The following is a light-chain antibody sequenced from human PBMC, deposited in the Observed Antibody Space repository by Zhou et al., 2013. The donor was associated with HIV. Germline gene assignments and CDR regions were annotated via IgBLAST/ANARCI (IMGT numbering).Light chain of an antibody. CDR2: KAS. V-gene: IGKV1-5*03. Sequence: DIQMTQSPSTLSTSIGDRITITCRASQGIRSWLAWYQQKPGKAPKILIYKASTLESGVPSRFSGSGSGTEFTLTISSLQPDDVATYYCQQYNSYPWTFGQGT. J-gene: IGKJ1*01. CDR3: QQYNSYPWT. CDR1: QGIRSW.